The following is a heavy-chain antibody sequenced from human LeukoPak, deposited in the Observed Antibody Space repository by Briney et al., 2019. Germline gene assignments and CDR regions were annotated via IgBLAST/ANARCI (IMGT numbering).Heavy chain of an antibody. V-gene: IGHV4-59*12. D-gene: IGHD3-10*01. CDR3: AGKFQGFGPSLPGWVDP. Sequence: SETLSLTCTVSGGSISSYYWSWIRQPPGKGLEWIGYIYYSGSTNYNPSLKSRVTISVDTSKNQLSLKLSSVTAEDTAVYLCAGKFQGFGPSLPGWVDPWGQGTLVTVSS. J-gene: IGHJ5*02. CDR1: GGSISSYY. CDR2: IYYSGST.